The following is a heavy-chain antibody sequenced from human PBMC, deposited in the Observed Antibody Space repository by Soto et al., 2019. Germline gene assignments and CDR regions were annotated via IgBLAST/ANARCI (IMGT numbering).Heavy chain of an antibody. J-gene: IGHJ4*02. CDR3: ARSPYSGSYYGYFDY. V-gene: IGHV1-3*05. CDR1: GYTFTHYA. Sequence: QVQLVQSGAEEKKPGASVEISCKASGYTFTHYAIHWVRQAPGERLEWMGWINAGHGTTKYSQKFQGRVTITRDTSANIAYMELTSLESEDSAVYYCARSPYSGSYYGYFDYWGQGTLVTVSS. CDR2: INAGHGTT. D-gene: IGHD3-10*01.